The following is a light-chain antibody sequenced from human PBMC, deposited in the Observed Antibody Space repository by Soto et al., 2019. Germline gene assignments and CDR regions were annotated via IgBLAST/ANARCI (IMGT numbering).Light chain of an antibody. CDR3: SSYAGSSNV. CDR2: EVN. V-gene: IGLV2-8*01. CDR1: SSDVGGYNY. J-gene: IGLJ1*01. Sequence: QSMLTQPPSASGSPGQSVAISCTGTSSDVGGYNYVSWYQQHPGKAPKLMIYEVNKRPSGVPDRFSVSKSGNTASLTVSGLQAEDEADYYCSSYAGSSNVFGTGTKVTVL.